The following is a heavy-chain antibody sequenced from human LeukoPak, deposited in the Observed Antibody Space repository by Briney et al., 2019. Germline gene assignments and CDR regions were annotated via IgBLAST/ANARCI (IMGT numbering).Heavy chain of an antibody. CDR1: GDTSTGNY. V-gene: IGHV1-2*02. J-gene: IGHJ5*02. CDR3: ARVKKLVDYRDNWFDP. CDR2: INPNSGGT. D-gene: IGHD4/OR15-4a*01. Sequence: ASVTVSSKASGDTSTGNYMHCVRQAPGQGLEWMGWINPNSGGTNYAQKFQGRVTMTRDTSIGKAYMELSRLSAHGQAVSYCARVKKLVDYRDNWFDPWGQGTLVTVSS.